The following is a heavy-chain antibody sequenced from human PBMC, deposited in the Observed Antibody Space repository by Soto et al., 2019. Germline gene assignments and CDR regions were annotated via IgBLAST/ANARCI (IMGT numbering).Heavy chain of an antibody. J-gene: IGHJ6*02. Sequence: PSETLSLTCTVSGGSISSSSYYWGWIRQPPGKGLEWIGSIYYSGSTYYNPSLKSRVTISVDTSKNQFSLKLSSVTAADTAVYYCASFGDLYPGGYYGMDVWGQGTTVTVSS. CDR2: IYYSGST. CDR3: ASFGDLYPGGYYGMDV. V-gene: IGHV4-39*01. CDR1: GGSISSSSYY. D-gene: IGHD2-21*02.